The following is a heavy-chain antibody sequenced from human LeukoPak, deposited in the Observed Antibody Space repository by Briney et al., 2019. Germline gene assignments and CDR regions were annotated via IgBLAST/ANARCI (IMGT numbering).Heavy chain of an antibody. D-gene: IGHD2-15*01. CDR3: ARIHRYCSGGACYVLDN. CDR1: GGSFSGYY. Sequence: SETLSLTCVVSGGSFSGYYWGRIRQPPGRGLEWIGYVYYSGSTNYNPSFKSRITISVDTSRNQFSLQLSSVTAADTAVYYCARIHRYCSGGACYVLDNWGQGTLVAVSS. CDR2: VYYSGST. J-gene: IGHJ4*02. V-gene: IGHV4-59*01.